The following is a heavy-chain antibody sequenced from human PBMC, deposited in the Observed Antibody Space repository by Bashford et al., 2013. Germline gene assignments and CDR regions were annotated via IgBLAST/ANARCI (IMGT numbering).Heavy chain of an antibody. V-gene: IGHV1-3*01. J-gene: IGHJ4*02. Sequence: VASVKVSCKASGYTFTSYAIHWVRQALGQRLEWMGWINAGNGKTEYSQKFQGRVTITRDTSATTAYMELRGLTSDDTAVYYCARNTSDWVPDYVGQGHPVVTVSS. CDR1: GYTFTSYA. CDR2: INAGNGKT. CDR3: ARNTSDWVPDY. D-gene: IGHD6-19*01.